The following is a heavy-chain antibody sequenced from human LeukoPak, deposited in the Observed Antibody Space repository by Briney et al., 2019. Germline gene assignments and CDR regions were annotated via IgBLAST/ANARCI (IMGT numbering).Heavy chain of an antibody. CDR1: GFTFSSYA. J-gene: IGHJ3*02. V-gene: IGHV3-64*01. CDR2: ISSNGGST. Sequence: GGSLRLSCAASGFTFSSYAMHWVRQAPGKGLEYVSAISSNGGSTYYANSVKGRFTISRDNSKNTLDLQMGSLRAEDMAVYYCARVGRTTAFDIWGQGTMVTVSS. CDR3: ARVGRTTAFDI. D-gene: IGHD1-1*01.